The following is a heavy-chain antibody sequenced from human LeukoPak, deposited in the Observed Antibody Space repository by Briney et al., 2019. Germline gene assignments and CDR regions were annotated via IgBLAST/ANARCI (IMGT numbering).Heavy chain of an antibody. V-gene: IGHV5-51*01. CDR2: IYPGDSDT. J-gene: IGHJ5*02. D-gene: IGHD4-17*01. CDR1: GYSFTSYW. Sequence: GESLKISCKGSGYSFTSYWIGRVRQMPGKGLEWMGIIYPGDSDTRYSPSFQGQVTISADKSISTAYLQWSSLKASDTAMYYCARRDDYGDYGGYNWFDPWGQGTLVTVSS. CDR3: ARRDDYGDYGGYNWFDP.